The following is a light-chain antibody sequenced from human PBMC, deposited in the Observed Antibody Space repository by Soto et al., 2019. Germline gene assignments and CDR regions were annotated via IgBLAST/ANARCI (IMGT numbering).Light chain of an antibody. V-gene: IGKV3-15*01. CDR1: QCISSS. CDR3: QQYNNGPTYT. CDR2: GAS. Sequence: EIVMTQSPATLSVSPGERATLSCRASQCISSSFAWYQQKPGQAPRLLIYGASTRATGIPARFSGSGSGTEFTLTISSLQSEDFAVYYCQQYNNGPTYTFGQGTKLEIK. J-gene: IGKJ2*01.